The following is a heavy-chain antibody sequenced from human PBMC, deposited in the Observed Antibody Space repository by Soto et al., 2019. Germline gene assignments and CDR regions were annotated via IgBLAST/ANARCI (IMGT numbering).Heavy chain of an antibody. J-gene: IGHJ4*02. D-gene: IGHD1-26*01. V-gene: IGHV4-34*08. Sequence: PGGSLLLSCASSVFTFSIYSMNWVRQAPGKGLEWIGEAHPSGSTDYNPSPKSRLTMSVDTSKNQFSLKLSSVTAVDTAVYYCATKDDGKYYFDYWGQGTMVTVSS. CDR3: ATKDDGKYYFDY. CDR2: AHPSGST. CDR1: VFTFSIYS.